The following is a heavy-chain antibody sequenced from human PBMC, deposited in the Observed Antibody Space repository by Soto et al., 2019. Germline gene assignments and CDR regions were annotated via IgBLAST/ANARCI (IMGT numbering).Heavy chain of an antibody. V-gene: IGHV4-59*01. CDR2: AYYSGST. CDR1: GDSMTSYY. CDR3: ARDISRDTWNDVLLLRGSWFDP. J-gene: IGHJ5*02. Sequence: LTCTVSGDSMTSYYWTWVRQPPGKGLEWIGYAYYSGSTNYNPSLKSRVTISVDTSKNQFSLKLKSVTAADTAVYYCARDISRDTWNDVLLLRGSWFDPWGQGTLVTVSS. D-gene: IGHD1-1*01.